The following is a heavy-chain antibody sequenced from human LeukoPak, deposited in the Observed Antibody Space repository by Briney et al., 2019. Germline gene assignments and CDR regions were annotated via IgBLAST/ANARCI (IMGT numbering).Heavy chain of an antibody. Sequence: SETLSLTCAVYGGSFSGYYWSWIRQPAGKGLEWIGRIYTSGSTNYNPSLKSRVTMSVDTSKNQFSLKLSSVTAADTAVYYCARSKITIFGVVADFDYWGQGTLVTVSS. CDR3: ARSKITIFGVVADFDY. J-gene: IGHJ4*02. CDR2: IYTSGST. V-gene: IGHV4-59*10. D-gene: IGHD3-3*01. CDR1: GGSFSGYY.